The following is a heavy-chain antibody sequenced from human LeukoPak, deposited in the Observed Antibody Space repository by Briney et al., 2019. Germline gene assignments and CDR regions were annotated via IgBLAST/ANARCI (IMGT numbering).Heavy chain of an antibody. Sequence: GGSLRLSCAASGFTFTTYWMTWVRQPPGKGLEWVAHLNQDGGGKYYVDSVRGRFTISRDNTKNSVDLLMNNVRAEDTAVYYCARAAPYDCSSTACTLMDYWGHGTLVTVSS. J-gene: IGHJ4*01. CDR2: LNQDGGGK. CDR3: ARAAPYDCSSTACTLMDY. D-gene: IGHD2-2*01. V-gene: IGHV3-7*01. CDR1: GFTFTTYW.